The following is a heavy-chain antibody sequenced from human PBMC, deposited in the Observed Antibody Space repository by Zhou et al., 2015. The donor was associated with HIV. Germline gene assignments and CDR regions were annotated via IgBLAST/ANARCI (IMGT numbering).Heavy chain of an antibody. CDR1: GGTLSGSD. V-gene: IGHV1-69*06. CDR2: ITPILATV. J-gene: IGHJ2*01. D-gene: IGHD6-6*01. CDR3: ARDRGGATRPDWRYFDL. Sequence: QVQLVQSGSEVKKPGSSVKVSCKASGGTLSGSDISWVRQAPGQGLEWMGGITPILATVKYAQKFQGRVTFTADTSTSTAYMELRSLGSEDTAIYYCARDRGGATRPDWRYFDLWGRGTLVIVSS.